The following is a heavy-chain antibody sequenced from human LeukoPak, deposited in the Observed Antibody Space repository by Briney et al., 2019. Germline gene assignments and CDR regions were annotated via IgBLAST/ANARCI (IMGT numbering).Heavy chain of an antibody. CDR3: ARPYCSSANCLLMDV. D-gene: IGHD2-2*01. V-gene: IGHV3-7*03. CDR2: IKEDGSEK. CDR1: GFSFSSYS. Sequence: GGSLRLSCAASGFSFSSYSMNWVRQAPGKGLEWVANIKEDGSEKYYLDSVKGRFTMSRDNAKNSLYLQMNSLRAEDTAVYYCARPYCSSANCLLMDVWGQGTTVTVSS. J-gene: IGHJ6*02.